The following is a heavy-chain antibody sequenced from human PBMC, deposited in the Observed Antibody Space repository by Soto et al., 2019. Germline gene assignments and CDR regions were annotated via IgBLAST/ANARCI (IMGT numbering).Heavy chain of an antibody. V-gene: IGHV5-51*01. CDR3: SRPNLNIVHDAFDI. D-gene: IGHD1-26*01. CDR1: GYSFTSYW. Sequence: GESLKISCKGSGYSFTSYWIGWVRQMPGKGLEWMGIIYPGDSDTRYSPSFQGQVTISADKSISTAYLQWSSLKASDTAMYYCSRPNLNIVHDAFDIRAQGTMVTGS. J-gene: IGHJ3*02. CDR2: IYPGDSDT.